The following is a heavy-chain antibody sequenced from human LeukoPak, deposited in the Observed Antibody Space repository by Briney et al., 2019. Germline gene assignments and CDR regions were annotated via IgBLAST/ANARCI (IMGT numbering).Heavy chain of an antibody. CDR2: ISSSSSYI. J-gene: IGHJ4*02. V-gene: IGHV3-21*01. CDR1: GFTFSSYS. D-gene: IGHD3-10*01. CDR3: ARGDSQWFGDNSVSPFDY. Sequence: GGSLRLSCAASGFTFSSYSMNWVRQAPGKGLEWVSSISSSSSYIYYADSVKGRFTISRDNAKNSLYLQMNSLRAEDTAVYYCARGDSQWFGDNSVSPFDYWGQGTLVTVSS.